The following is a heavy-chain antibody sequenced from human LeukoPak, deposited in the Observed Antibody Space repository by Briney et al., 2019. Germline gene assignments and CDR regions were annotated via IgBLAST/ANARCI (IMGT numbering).Heavy chain of an antibody. Sequence: GSLRLSCAASGFTFSSYAMSWVRQPPGKGLEWIGSIYYSGSTYYNPSLKSRVTISVDTSKNQFSLKLSSVTAADTAVYYCARGLPFTYYYDSSGRFDYWGQGTLVTVSS. CDR2: IYYSGST. D-gene: IGHD3-22*01. CDR1: GFTFSSYA. V-gene: IGHV4-39*01. J-gene: IGHJ4*02. CDR3: ARGLPFTYYYDSSGRFDY.